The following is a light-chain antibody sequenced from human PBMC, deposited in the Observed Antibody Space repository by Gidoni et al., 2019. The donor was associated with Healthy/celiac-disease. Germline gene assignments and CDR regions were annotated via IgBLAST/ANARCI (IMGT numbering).Light chain of an antibody. CDR2: AAS. Sequence: DIQMTQSPSSLSASVGVRVTITCRASQSISSYLNWYQQKPGKAPKLLIYAASSLQSGVPSRFSGSGSGTDFTLTISSLQPEEFATYYCQQSYSTPCSFGQXTKLEIK. CDR1: QSISSY. CDR3: QQSYSTPCS. V-gene: IGKV1-39*01. J-gene: IGKJ2*04.